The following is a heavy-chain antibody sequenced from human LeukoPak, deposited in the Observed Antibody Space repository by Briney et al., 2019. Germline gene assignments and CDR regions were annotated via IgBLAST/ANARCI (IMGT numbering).Heavy chain of an antibody. V-gene: IGHV4-31*03. CDR2: IYNSGST. Sequence: PSETLSLTCTVSGGSINSGDYFWNWIRQHPGKGLEWIGYIYNSGSTSYSPSLKSRVTISVDRSKNQFSLKLNSVTAADTAVYYCARVQYSSSYLDYWGQGTLVTVSS. J-gene: IGHJ4*02. CDR3: ARVQYSSSYLDY. CDR1: GGSINSGDYF. D-gene: IGHD6-13*01.